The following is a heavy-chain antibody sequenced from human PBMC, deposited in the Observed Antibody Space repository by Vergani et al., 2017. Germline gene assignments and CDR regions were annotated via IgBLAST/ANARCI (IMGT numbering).Heavy chain of an antibody. Sequence: VQLQQWGAGLLKPSETLSLTCAVYGGSFSGYYWSWVRQAPGKGLEWVSAISGSGGSTYYADSVKGLFTISRDNSKNTLYLQMNSLRAEDTAVYYCAKDRVAVMYYDFWSGYRHYYGMDVWGQGTTVTVSS. CDR3: AKDRVAVMYYDFWSGYRHYYGMDV. CDR1: GGSFSGYY. J-gene: IGHJ6*02. V-gene: IGHV3-23*01. CDR2: ISGSGGST. D-gene: IGHD3-3*01.